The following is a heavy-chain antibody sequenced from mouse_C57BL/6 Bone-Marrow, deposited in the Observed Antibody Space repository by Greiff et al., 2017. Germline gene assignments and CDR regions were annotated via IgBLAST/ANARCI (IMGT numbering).Heavy chain of an antibody. V-gene: IGHV5-12*01. CDR3: AREERRYYFDY. J-gene: IGHJ2*01. CDR1: GFTFSDYY. CDR2: ISNGGGST. Sequence: EVMLVESGGGLVQPGGSLKLSCAASGFTFSDYYMYWVRQTPEKRLEWVAYISNGGGSTYYPDTVKGRFTNTRDNAKNTLYLQMSRLKSEDTAMYYCAREERRYYFDYWGQGTTLTVSS.